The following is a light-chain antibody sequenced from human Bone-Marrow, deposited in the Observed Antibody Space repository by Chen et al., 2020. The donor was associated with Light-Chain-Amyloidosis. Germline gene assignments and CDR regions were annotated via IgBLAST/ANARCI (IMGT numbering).Light chain of an antibody. V-gene: IGLV2-8*01. CDR2: EVT. CDR1: SSDVGGYNY. J-gene: IGLJ2*01. CDR3: SSYGGSNNLL. Sequence: QSALTQPPSASGSPGQSVTLSCAGTSSDVGGYNYVSWYQQHPGKAPKLMIYEVTKRPSGVPDRFSGSKSGNTASLTVSGRQAEDEADYYCSSYGGSNNLLFGGGTKVTVL.